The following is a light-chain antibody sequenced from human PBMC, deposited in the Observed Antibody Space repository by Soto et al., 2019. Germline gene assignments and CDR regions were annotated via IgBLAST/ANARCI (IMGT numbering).Light chain of an antibody. V-gene: IGKV3-15*01. Sequence: EVVLTQSPGTLSLSPGASATLSCRASQSVRSNSLAWYQQKPGQAPRLLIYGASTRATGIPARFSGSGSGTEFTLTISSLQSEDFADYCCQQYNNWRTFGQGTKVDIK. CDR1: QSVRSN. CDR3: QQYNNWRT. CDR2: GAS. J-gene: IGKJ1*01.